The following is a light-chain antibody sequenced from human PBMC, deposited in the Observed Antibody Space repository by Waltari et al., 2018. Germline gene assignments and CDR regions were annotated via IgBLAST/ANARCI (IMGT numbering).Light chain of an antibody. CDR3: MQGTHWPYT. V-gene: IGKV2-30*02. Sequence: DVVMTQSPLTLPVTLGQPASISCKSSQSLVHTDGNTHLNWFQQRPGQSPRRLIYRVFNRDYGVPDRFSGSGSGTDFTLKISRVEAEDVGVYYCMQGTHWPYTFGQGTKLDIK. J-gene: IGKJ2*01. CDR2: RVF. CDR1: QSLVHTDGNTH.